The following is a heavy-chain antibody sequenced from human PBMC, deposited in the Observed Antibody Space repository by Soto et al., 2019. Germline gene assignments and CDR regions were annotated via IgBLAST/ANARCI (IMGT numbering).Heavy chain of an antibody. CDR2: ISYDGSNK. CDR3: AKVKLQQLVHGIFDY. D-gene: IGHD6-13*01. CDR1: GFTFSSYG. Sequence: GGSLRLSCAASGFTFSSYGMHWVRQAPGKGLEWVAVISYDGSNKYYADSVKGRFTISRDNSKNTLYLQMNSLRAEDTAVYYCAKVKLQQLVHGIFDYWGQGTLVTVSS. J-gene: IGHJ4*02. V-gene: IGHV3-30*18.